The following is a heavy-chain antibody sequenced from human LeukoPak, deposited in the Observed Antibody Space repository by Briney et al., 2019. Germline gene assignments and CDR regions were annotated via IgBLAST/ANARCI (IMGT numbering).Heavy chain of an antibody. D-gene: IGHD2-21*01. CDR1: GGSFSAYY. CDR2: INHSGST. CDR3: ARVSRLWWARDS. J-gene: IGHJ3*02. Sequence: SETLSLTCAVYGGSFSAYYWSWLRQPPGKGLEWIGEINHSGSTNYNPSLKSRVNISVNTSKNQFSLKLSSVTAADTAVYYCARVSRLWWARDSWGQGTMVTVSS. V-gene: IGHV4-34*01.